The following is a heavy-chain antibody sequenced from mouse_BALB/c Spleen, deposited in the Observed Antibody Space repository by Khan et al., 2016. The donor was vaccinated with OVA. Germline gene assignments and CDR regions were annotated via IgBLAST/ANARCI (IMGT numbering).Heavy chain of an antibody. J-gene: IGHJ2*01. CDR1: GYTFTNYW. D-gene: IGHD3-1*01. Sequence: QVQLQQPGAELVRPGTSVKMSCKAAGYTFTNYWIGWVKQRPGHGLEWIGDFFPGGGYTNYNEKFKGKATLTADTSSSTAYMQLSSLTSEDSALYYWARRGAARATWDYFDYWGQGTTLTVSS. CDR2: FFPGGGYT. CDR3: ARRGAARATWDYFDY. V-gene: IGHV1-63*02.